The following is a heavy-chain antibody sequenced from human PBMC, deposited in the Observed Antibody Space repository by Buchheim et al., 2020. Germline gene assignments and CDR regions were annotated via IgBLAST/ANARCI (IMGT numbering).Heavy chain of an antibody. J-gene: IGHJ4*02. CDR3: ARAWQLAQAFDY. CDR2: IYYSGST. CDR1: GVSISSYY. Sequence: QLQLQESGPGLVKPSETLSLTCTVSGVSISSYYWSWIRQPPGKGLEWIGYIYYSGSTNYNPSLKSRVTISADTSKNQFSLKLSSVTAADTAVYYCARAWQLAQAFDYWGQGTL. D-gene: IGHD6-6*01. V-gene: IGHV4-59*01.